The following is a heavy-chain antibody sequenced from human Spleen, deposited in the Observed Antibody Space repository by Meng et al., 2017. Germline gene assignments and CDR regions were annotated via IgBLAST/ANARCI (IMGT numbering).Heavy chain of an antibody. CDR1: AYASGTYG. J-gene: IGHJ4*02. D-gene: IGHD3-10*01. CDR3: VKGTPGRSYCDY. CDR2: FVNYGDT. V-gene: IGHV1-18*01. Sequence: QVHPVQSGPEVKKPGASVRVSCTASAYASGTYGISWVRQAPGQGLEWMGWFVNYGDTYPAPKFQGRVTMTTDTYTNTVFMELRSLTSDDTAVYYCVKGTPGRSYCDYWGPGALVTVSS.